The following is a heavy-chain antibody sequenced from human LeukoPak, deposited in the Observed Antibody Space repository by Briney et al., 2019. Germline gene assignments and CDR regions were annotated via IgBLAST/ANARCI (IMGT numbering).Heavy chain of an antibody. Sequence: ASETLSLTCAVYGGSFSGYYWSWIRQPPGKGLEWIGEINHSGSTNYNPSLKSRVTISVDTSKNQFPLKLSSVTAADTAVYYCARGRESGYSNWFDPWGQGTLVTVSS. CDR2: INHSGST. CDR1: GGSFSGYY. D-gene: IGHD3-3*01. V-gene: IGHV4-34*01. CDR3: ARGRESGYSNWFDP. J-gene: IGHJ5*02.